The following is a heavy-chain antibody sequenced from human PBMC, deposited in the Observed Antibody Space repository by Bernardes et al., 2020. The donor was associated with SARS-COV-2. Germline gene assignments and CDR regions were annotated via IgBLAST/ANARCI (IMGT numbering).Heavy chain of an antibody. V-gene: IGHV3-23*01. D-gene: IGHD3-16*01. CDR3: AKMPGPYTRLRLDY. Sequence: GGSLRLSCATSGFTFSNYAMSWVRQAPGKGLEWVSVISGSGGSKYYADSVKGRFTISRDNSKNTLYLQMNSLRAEDTALYFCAKMPGPYTRLRLDYWGQRALVTLTP. CDR2: ISGSGGSK. J-gene: IGHJ4*02. CDR1: GFTFSNYA.